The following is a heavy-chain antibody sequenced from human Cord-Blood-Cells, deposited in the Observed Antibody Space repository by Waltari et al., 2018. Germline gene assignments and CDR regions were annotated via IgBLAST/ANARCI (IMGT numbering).Heavy chain of an antibody. CDR2: FDPEDGET. CDR1: GYTLTELS. CDR3: ATGLSIPPYYFDF. V-gene: IGHV1-24*01. D-gene: IGHD2-21*01. Sequence: QVQLVQSGAEVTKPGDSVTVSCMVSGYTLTELSMHWVRQAPGKGLEWMGGFDPEDGETIYAQKFQGRVTMTEDTSTDTAYMELSSLRSEYTAVYYCATGLSIPPYYFDFWGQGALVTVSS. J-gene: IGHJ4*02.